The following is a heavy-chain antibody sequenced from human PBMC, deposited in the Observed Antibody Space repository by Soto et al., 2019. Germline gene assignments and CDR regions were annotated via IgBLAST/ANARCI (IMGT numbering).Heavy chain of an antibody. V-gene: IGHV3-30*18. Sequence: PGGSLRLSCAASGFTFSSYAMSWVRQAPGKGLEWVAVISYDGSNKYYADSVKGRFTISRDNSKNTLYLQMNSLRAEDTAVYYCAKGSNQSGWSRYYYYGMDVWGQGTTVTVYS. J-gene: IGHJ6*02. D-gene: IGHD6-19*01. CDR1: GFTFSSYA. CDR3: AKGSNQSGWSRYYYYGMDV. CDR2: ISYDGSNK.